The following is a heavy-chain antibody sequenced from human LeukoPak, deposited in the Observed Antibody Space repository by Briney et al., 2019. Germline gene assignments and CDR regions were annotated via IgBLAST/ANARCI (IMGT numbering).Heavy chain of an antibody. CDR3: ARGYCSSTSCSDPAEYFQR. J-gene: IGHJ1*01. CDR1: GFTFSSYG. D-gene: IGHD2-2*01. CDR2: IWYDGSNK. V-gene: IGHV3-33*01. Sequence: GRSLRLSCAASGFTFSSYGMHWVRQAPGKGLEWVAVIWYDGSNKYYADSVKGRFTISRDNSKNTLYLQMNSLRAEDTAVYYCARGYCSSTSCSDPAEYFQRWGQGTLVTVSS.